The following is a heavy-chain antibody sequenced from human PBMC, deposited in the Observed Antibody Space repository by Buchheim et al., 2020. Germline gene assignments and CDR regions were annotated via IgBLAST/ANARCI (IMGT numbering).Heavy chain of an antibody. V-gene: IGHV1-46*01. CDR1: GYTFTSYY. J-gene: IGHJ4*02. Sequence: QVQLVQSGAEVKKPGASVKVSCKAFGYTFTSYYMHWVRQAPGQGLEWMGIINPSGGSTSYAQKFQGRATLTRDTSTSTVYMELSRLGSEDTAVYCCARVLDCSGYYYVGDYWGQGTL. CDR2: INPSGGST. D-gene: IGHD3-22*01. CDR3: ARVLDCSGYYYVGDY.